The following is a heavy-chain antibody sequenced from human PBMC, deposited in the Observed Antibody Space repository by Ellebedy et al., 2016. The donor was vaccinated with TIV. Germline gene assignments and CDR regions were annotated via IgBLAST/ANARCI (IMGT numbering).Heavy chain of an antibody. D-gene: IGHD2-21*02. CDR2: INHSGST. V-gene: IGHV4-34*01. J-gene: IGHJ4*02. Sequence: ESLKISCAASGFTFSDYYMNWIRQAPGKGLEWIGEINHSGSTNYNSSLKSRVTISLDTSKNQFSLKLSSVTAADTAVYYCSRGVTDQNWGQGILVTVSS. CDR3: SRGVTDQN. CDR1: GFTFSDYY.